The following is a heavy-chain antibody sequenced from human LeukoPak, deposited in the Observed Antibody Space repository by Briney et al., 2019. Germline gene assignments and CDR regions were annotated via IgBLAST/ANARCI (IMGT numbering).Heavy chain of an antibody. Sequence: SETLSLTCTVSGYSISSGYYWGWIRQPPGKGLEWIGSIYHSGSTYYNPSLKSRVTISVDTSKNQFSLKLSSVTAADTAVYYCARARYYCSGGSCYFSSFDYWGQGTLVTVSS. CDR1: GYSISSGYY. CDR3: ARARYYCSGGSCYFSSFDY. V-gene: IGHV4-38-2*02. J-gene: IGHJ4*02. CDR2: IYHSGST. D-gene: IGHD2-15*01.